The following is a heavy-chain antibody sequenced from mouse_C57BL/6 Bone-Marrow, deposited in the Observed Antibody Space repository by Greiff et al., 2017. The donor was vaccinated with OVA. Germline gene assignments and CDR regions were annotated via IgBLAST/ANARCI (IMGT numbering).Heavy chain of an antibody. CDR1: GYTFTDYY. CDR3: ARSSPGYYAMDY. CDR2: INPNNGGT. V-gene: IGHV1-26*01. J-gene: IGHJ4*01. Sequence: EVKLQQSGPELVKPGASVKISCKASGYTFTDYYMNWVKQSHGKSLEWIGDINPNNGGTSYNQKFKGKATLTVDKSSSTAYMELRSLTSEDSAVYYCARSSPGYYAMDYWGQGTSVTVSS.